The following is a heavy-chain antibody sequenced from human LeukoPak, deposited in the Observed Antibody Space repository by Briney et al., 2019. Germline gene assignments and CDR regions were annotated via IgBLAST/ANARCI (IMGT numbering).Heavy chain of an antibody. Sequence: SDTLSLICTVSGGSISRYYESWIRQPPGKGLEWIGYIYYSGSTNYNPSLKSRVTISVDTSKNQFSLKLSSVTAADTAVYYCSGGMFLYAFDYWGQGTLVTVSS. D-gene: IGHD2-15*01. CDR1: GGSISRYY. V-gene: IGHV4-59*07. CDR3: SGGMFLYAFDY. CDR2: IYYSGST. J-gene: IGHJ4*02.